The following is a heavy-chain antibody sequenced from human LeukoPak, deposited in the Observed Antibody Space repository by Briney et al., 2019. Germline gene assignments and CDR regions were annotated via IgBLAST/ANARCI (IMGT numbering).Heavy chain of an antibody. D-gene: IGHD2-2*01. J-gene: IGHJ4*02. CDR1: GCRFTSYW. V-gene: IGHV5-51*01. Sequence: GGPLKISFQGSGCRFTSYWIGWVRQMPGKGLGWMGIIYPGDSDTRYSPSFQGQVTISADKSISTAYLRWSSLKASDTAMYYCARLSGSTIDYWGQGTLVTVSS. CDR2: IYPGDSDT. CDR3: ARLSGSTIDY.